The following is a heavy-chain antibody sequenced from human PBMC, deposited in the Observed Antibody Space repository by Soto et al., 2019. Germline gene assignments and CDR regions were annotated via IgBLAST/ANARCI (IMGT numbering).Heavy chain of an antibody. Sequence: EAQLVESGGGLVKPGGSLSLSCAASGFSFSDYSMNCVRQAPGKGLEWGSGISSGSSYIYYADSVKGRFTVSRDNANHLLFLQMNSVRAEDTAVYYCVRETKGGEWFGGLYDGDYWGQGTLVTVSS. D-gene: IGHD3-10*01. CDR1: GFSFSDYS. CDR2: ISSGSSYI. CDR3: VRETKGGEWFGGLYDGDY. J-gene: IGHJ4*02. V-gene: IGHV3-21*04.